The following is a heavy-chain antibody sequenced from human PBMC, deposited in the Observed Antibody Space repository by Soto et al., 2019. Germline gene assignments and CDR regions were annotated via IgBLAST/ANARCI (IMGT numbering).Heavy chain of an antibody. J-gene: IGHJ4*02. Sequence: GASVKVSCKASGGTFSSYTISWVRQAPGQGLEWMGRIIPILGIANYAQKFQGRVTITADKSTSTAYMELSSLRAEDTAVYYCARDLLGGGYSGYTHFDYWGQGTQVTVSS. CDR1: GGTFSSYT. D-gene: IGHD5-12*01. CDR3: ARDLLGGGYSGYTHFDY. V-gene: IGHV1-69*04. CDR2: IIPILGIA.